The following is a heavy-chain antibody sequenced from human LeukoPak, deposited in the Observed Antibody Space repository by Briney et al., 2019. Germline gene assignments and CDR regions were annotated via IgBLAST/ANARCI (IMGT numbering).Heavy chain of an antibody. V-gene: IGHV3-74*01. CDR3: ARAFSGTYVVDAFDI. CDR2: INSDGSST. CDR1: GFTFSSYW. Sequence: GGSLRLSCTGSGFTFSSYWMHWVRQAPGKGLVWVSRINSDGSSTSYADSVKGRCTVSRDNAKNSLYLQMNRLRAEDTAVYYCARAFSGTYVVDAFDIWGQGTMVTVSS. J-gene: IGHJ3*02. D-gene: IGHD1-26*01.